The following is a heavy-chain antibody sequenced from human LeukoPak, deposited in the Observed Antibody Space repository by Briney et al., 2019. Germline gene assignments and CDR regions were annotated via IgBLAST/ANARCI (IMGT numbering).Heavy chain of an antibody. Sequence: GGSLRLSCTASGFTFSSYAMSWVRQAPGKGLEWVTAISGSGGSTYYADSVKGRFTISRDNSKNTLYLQMNSLRAEDTAAYYCAKGVIFHYYDSSGYYYAYDPTFDYWGQGTLVTVSS. D-gene: IGHD3-22*01. CDR3: AKGVIFHYYDSSGYYYAYDPTFDY. CDR2: ISGSGGST. CDR1: GFTFSSYA. V-gene: IGHV3-23*01. J-gene: IGHJ4*02.